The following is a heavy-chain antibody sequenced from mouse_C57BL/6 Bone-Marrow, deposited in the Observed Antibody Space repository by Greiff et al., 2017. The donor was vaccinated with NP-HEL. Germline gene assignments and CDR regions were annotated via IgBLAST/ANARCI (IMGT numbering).Heavy chain of an antibody. Sequence: EVKLVESGAELVRPGASVKLSCTASGFNIKDDYMHWVKQRPEQGLEWIGWIDPENGDTEYASNFQGKATITADTSSNTAYLQLSSLTSEDTAVYYCTTRGFQYYFDYWGQGTTLAVSS. J-gene: IGHJ2*01. CDR2: IDPENGDT. CDR1: GFNIKDDY. CDR3: TTRGFQYYFDY. V-gene: IGHV14-4*01.